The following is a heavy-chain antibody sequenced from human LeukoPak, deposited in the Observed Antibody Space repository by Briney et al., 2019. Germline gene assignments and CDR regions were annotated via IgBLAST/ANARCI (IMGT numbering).Heavy chain of an antibody. CDR1: GFTLSSYA. Sequence: HPGGSLRLPCAASGFTLSSYAMSWVRQAPGKGLEWVSAISGSGGSTYYADSVKGRFTISRDNSKNTLYLQMNSLRAEDTAVYYCAEEDQDIVIVPAADWGQGTLVTVSS. J-gene: IGHJ4*02. D-gene: IGHD2-2*01. CDR2: ISGSGGST. V-gene: IGHV3-23*01. CDR3: AEEDQDIVIVPAAD.